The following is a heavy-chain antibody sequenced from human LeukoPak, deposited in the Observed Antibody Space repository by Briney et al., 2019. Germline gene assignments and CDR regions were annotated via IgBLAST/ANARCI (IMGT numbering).Heavy chain of an antibody. CDR1: GGTFSSYA. CDR3: ARDPPSYYDILTGSFE. CDR2: IIPIFGTA. V-gene: IGHV1-69*13. J-gene: IGHJ4*02. Sequence: SVKVSCKASGGTFSSYAISWVRQAPGQRLEWMGGIIPIFGTASYAQKFQGRVTITADESTSTAYMEPSSLRSEDTAVYYCARDPPSYYDILTGSFEWGQGTLVTVSS. D-gene: IGHD3-9*01.